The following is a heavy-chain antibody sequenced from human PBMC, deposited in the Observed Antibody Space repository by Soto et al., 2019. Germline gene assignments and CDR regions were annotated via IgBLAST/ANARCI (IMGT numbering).Heavy chain of an antibody. J-gene: IGHJ5*02. V-gene: IGHV4-31*03. Sequence: PSETLSLTCTVSGGSISSGGYYWSWIRQHPGKGLEWIGYIYYSGSTYYNPSLKSRVTISVDTSKNQFSLKLSSVTAADTAVYYCARVTGEWYYYDSSGYSGWFDPWGQGTLVTVSS. CDR1: GGSISSGGYY. CDR3: ARVTGEWYYYDSSGYSGWFDP. D-gene: IGHD3-22*01. CDR2: IYYSGST.